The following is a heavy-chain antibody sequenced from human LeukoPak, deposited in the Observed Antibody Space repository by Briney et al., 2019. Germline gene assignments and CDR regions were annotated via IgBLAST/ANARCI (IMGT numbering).Heavy chain of an antibody. Sequence: SETQPLTCTVSGGSIGSYYWSWIRQPPGKGLEWIGYIYYSGSPNYNPSLKSRVTISVHTSNKQFSLKLSSVTAADTAVYYCARSIAVAGIVSDYYYYGMDVWGQGTTVTVSS. D-gene: IGHD6-19*01. CDR1: GGSIGSYY. J-gene: IGHJ6*02. CDR2: IYYSGSP. CDR3: ARSIAVAGIVSDYYYYGMDV. V-gene: IGHV4-59*08.